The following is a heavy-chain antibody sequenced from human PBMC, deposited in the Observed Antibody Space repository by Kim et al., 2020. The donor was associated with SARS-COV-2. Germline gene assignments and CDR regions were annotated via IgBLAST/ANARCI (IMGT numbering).Heavy chain of an antibody. V-gene: IGHV1-69*06. Sequence: SVKVSCKASGCTFSSYAISWVRQAPGQGLEWMGGINPNFGTADYAQKFQGRVTITANKSTNTAYMELSSLRSEDTAVYYCARDGHGYSSSGNWLDPWGQ. CDR1: GCTFSSYA. CDR2: INPNFGTA. D-gene: IGHD6-6*01. J-gene: IGHJ5*02. CDR3: ARDGHGYSSSGNWLDP.